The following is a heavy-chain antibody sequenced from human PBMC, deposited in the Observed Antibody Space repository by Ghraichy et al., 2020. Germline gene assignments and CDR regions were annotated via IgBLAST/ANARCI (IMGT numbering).Heavy chain of an antibody. Sequence: SQTLSLTCTVAGDSITGYYWSWIRQSADKGLEWIGRIYTSGNTRYNPSLKSRVIMSIDTSKKQFSLKLRSVTAADTAVYYCARGLADGIDFWGQGTLVTVSS. CDR3: ARGLADGIDF. V-gene: IGHV4-4*07. CDR2: IYTSGNT. D-gene: IGHD3-9*01. J-gene: IGHJ4*02. CDR1: GDSITGYY.